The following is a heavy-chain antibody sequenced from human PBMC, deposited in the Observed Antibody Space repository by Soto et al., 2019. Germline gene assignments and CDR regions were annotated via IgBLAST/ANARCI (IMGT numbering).Heavy chain of an antibody. CDR3: ARDYGPFYYDSSGYSPGVDY. Sequence: VQLVESGGGVVQPGRSLRLSCAASGFTFSSYSLLWVRQAPGKGLEWVAIISFDGSNKYYADSVKGRFTISRDNSKNTLYLQMNSLRVEDTAVYYCARDYGPFYYDSSGYSPGVDYWGQGTLVTVSS. CDR1: GFTFSSYS. CDR2: ISFDGSNK. V-gene: IGHV3-30*03. J-gene: IGHJ4*02. D-gene: IGHD3-22*01.